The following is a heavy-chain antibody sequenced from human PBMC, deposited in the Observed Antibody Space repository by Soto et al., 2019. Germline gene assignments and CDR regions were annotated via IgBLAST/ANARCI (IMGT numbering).Heavy chain of an antibody. D-gene: IGHD3-10*01. J-gene: IGHJ6*02. V-gene: IGHV6-1*01. CDR3: ALTHYYGSGSYYPNYYYGMDV. Sequence: SQTLSLTCAISGDSVSSNSAAWNWIRQSPSRGLEWLGRTYYRSKWYNDYAVSVKSRITINPDTSKNQFSLQLNSVTPEDTAVYYCALTHYYGSGSYYPNYYYGMDVWGQGTTVTVSS. CDR1: GDSVSSNSAA. CDR2: TYYRSKWYN.